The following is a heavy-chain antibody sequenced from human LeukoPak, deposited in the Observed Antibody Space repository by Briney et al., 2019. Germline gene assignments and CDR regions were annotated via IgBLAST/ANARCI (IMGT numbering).Heavy chain of an antibody. J-gene: IGHJ4*02. Sequence: GGSLRLSCAASGFTFSFYAMSWVRQAPGKGLEWVSAISGSGGSTYYIDSVKGRFTISRDNSKNTLYLQMNSLRAEDTAVYYCAKDCSTGDFDWLVDYWGQGTLVTVSS. V-gene: IGHV3-23*01. CDR1: GFTFSFYA. CDR3: AKDCSTGDFDWLVDY. D-gene: IGHD3-9*01. CDR2: ISGSGGST.